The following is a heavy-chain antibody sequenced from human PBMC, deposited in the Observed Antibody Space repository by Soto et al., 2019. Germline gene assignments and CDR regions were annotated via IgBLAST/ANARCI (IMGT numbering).Heavy chain of an antibody. J-gene: IGHJ4*02. CDR3: ARGSMVRGVMH. CDR2: IYYSGST. D-gene: IGHD3-10*01. Sequence: SETLSLTCTVSGGSISSGGYYWSWIRQHPGKGLEWIGYIYYSGSTYYNPSLKSRVTISVDTSKNQFSLKLSSVTAADTAVYYCARGSMVRGVMHWGQGTLVTVSS. CDR1: GGSISSGGYY. V-gene: IGHV4-31*03.